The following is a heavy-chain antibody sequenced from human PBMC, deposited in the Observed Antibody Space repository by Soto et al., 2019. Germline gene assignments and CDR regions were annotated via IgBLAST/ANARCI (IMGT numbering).Heavy chain of an antibody. CDR1: GFTFSSYA. CDR3: AKRGSRRQCDY. D-gene: IGHD3-10*01. J-gene: IGHJ4*01. CDR2: ISGSGGST. Sequence: EVQLLESGGGLVQPGGSLRLSCAASGFTFSSYAMSWVRQAPGQGQEWVSVISGSGGSTYYADPVKGRFTIYRYKSKNTLYLQMNSLRATDTAVYYCAKRGSRRQCDYWGHGTLGTVSS. V-gene: IGHV3-23*01.